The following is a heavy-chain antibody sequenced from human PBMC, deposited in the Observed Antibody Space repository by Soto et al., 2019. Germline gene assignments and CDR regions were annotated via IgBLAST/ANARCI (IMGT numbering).Heavy chain of an antibody. CDR3: ARELTAGYMDV. CDR2: IWYDGSNK. V-gene: IGHV3-33*08. CDR1: GFTFSSYA. D-gene: IGHD2-21*02. J-gene: IGHJ6*03. Sequence: PGGSLRLSCAASGFTFSSYAMHWVRQAPGKGLEWVAVIWYDGSNKYYADSVKGRFTISRDNSKNTLYLQMNSLRAEDTAVYYCARELTAGYMDVWGKGTTVTVSS.